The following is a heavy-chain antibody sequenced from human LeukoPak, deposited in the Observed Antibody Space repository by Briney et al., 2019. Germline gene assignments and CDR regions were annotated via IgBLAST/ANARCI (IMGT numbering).Heavy chain of an antibody. CDR2: VSVYNSNT. Sequence: VASVKVSCKASGYTFTSYPISWVRQAPGQGLQWMGWVSVYNSNTKYAQNVQGRVTMTTDRSTSTAYLELRSLRSDDTAVYYCARGYDYGDYVGDFDYWGQGTLVTVS. CDR3: ARGYDYGDYVGDFDY. CDR1: GYTFTSYP. J-gene: IGHJ4*02. V-gene: IGHV1-18*01. D-gene: IGHD4-17*01.